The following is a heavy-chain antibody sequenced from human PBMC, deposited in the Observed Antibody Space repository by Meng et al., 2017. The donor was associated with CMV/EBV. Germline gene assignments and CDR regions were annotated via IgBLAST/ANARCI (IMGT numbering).Heavy chain of an antibody. V-gene: IGHV1-69*10. CDR3: ARVPNITIWDYYYGMDV. J-gene: IGHJ6*02. Sequence: SVKVSCKASVGTFSSYAISWVRQAPGQGLEWMGGIIPILGIANYAQKFQGRVTITADKSTSTAYMELSSLRSEDTAVYYCARVPNITIWDYYYGMDVWGQGTTVTVSS. D-gene: IGHD3-3*01. CDR1: VGTFSSYA. CDR2: IIPILGIA.